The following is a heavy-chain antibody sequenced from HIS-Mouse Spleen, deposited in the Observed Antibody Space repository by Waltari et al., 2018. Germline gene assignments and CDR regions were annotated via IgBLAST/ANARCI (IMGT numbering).Heavy chain of an antibody. CDR3: AKDLRPAYSSSPYFDY. D-gene: IGHD6-6*01. J-gene: IGHJ4*02. V-gene: IGHV3-9*02. Sequence: EVQLVESGGGLVQPGRSLRLSCAASGFTSYAYAMHWVRQAPGKGLEWVSGISWNSGSIGYADSVKGRFTISRDNAKNSLYLQMNSLRAEDTALYYCAKDLRPAYSSSPYFDYWGQGTLVTVSS. CDR1: GFTSYAYA. CDR2: ISWNSGSI.